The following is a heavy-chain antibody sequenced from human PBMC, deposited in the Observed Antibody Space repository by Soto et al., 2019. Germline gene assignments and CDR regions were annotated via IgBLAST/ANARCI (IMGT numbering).Heavy chain of an antibody. V-gene: IGHV4-34*01. J-gene: IGHJ4*02. D-gene: IGHD4-17*01. CDR3: ARGPRTTVTSNLDY. CDR2: INHSGST. Sequence: QVQLQQWGAGLLKPSETLSLTCDVYGGSFSGYYWSWIRQPPGKGLEWIGEINHSGSTNYNPSLKSRVTISVDTSKNQFSLKLSSVTAADTAVYYCARGPRTTVTSNLDYWGQGTLVTVSS. CDR1: GGSFSGYY.